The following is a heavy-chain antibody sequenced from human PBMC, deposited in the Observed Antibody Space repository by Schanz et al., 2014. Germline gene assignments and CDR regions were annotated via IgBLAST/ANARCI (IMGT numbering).Heavy chain of an antibody. CDR1: GFSFSSYA. J-gene: IGHJ4*02. CDR2: ISGSSAST. V-gene: IGHV3-23*01. D-gene: IGHD3-10*01. Sequence: EVQLLESGGGLVQPGGSLRLSCATSGFSFSSYAINWVRQAPGKGLEWVSRISGSSASTYYADSVKGRFTIARDNSNKSLDLHNISLRAEDTDLYDRERDELLWLGEGFSLDYWGQGALVTVSS. CDR3: ERDELLWLGEGFSLDY.